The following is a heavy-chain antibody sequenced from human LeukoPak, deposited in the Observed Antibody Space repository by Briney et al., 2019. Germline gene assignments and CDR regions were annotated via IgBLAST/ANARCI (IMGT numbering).Heavy chain of an antibody. CDR3: AKAGDDFDY. CDR1: GFTCSDYS. CDR2: ISSSGFTI. J-gene: IGHJ4*02. V-gene: IGHV3-48*01. Sequence: GGSLRLSCAVSGFTCSDYSMNWVRQAPGKGLEWVSYISSSGFTINYADSVKGRFTISRDNSKNTLYLQMNSLRAEDTAVYYCAKAGDDFDYWGQGTLVTVSS.